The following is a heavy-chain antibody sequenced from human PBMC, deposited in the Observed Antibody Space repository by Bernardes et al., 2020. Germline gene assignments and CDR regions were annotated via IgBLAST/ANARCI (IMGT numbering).Heavy chain of an antibody. V-gene: IGHV3-53*01. D-gene: IGHD2-2*01. CDR3: ASSSGYQLSIGRGMDV. CDR2: IYSGGST. CDR1: GFTVSSNY. Sequence: GGSLRLSCAASGFTVSSNYMSWVRQAPGKGLEWVSVIYSGGSTYYADSVKGRFTISRDNSKNTLYLQMNSLRAEDTAVYYCASSSGYQLSIGRGMDVWGQGTTVTVSS. J-gene: IGHJ6*02.